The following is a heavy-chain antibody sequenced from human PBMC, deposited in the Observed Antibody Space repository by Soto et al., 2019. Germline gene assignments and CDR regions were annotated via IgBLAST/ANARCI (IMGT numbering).Heavy chain of an antibody. D-gene: IGHD2-15*01. V-gene: IGHV1-69*13. Sequence: SVKVSCKASGCTLGIQGIAWVRQAPGQGLEWMGGFIAMLGTPTYAKNFPGRATITADESLTSSYLELRSRRSEDTGLYFGAREDMANFDYWGQGTVVTVSS. CDR1: GCTLGIQG. CDR2: FIAMLGTP. CDR3: AREDMANFDY. J-gene: IGHJ4*02.